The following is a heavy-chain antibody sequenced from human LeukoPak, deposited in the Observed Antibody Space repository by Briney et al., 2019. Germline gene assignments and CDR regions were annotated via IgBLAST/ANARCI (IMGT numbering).Heavy chain of an antibody. Sequence: GGSLTLSCAASGFTFNSYAMKWVPQAPGKGLEWVSAISGSGGSTYYADSVKGRFTISRDNSTNTLYLQMNSLRAEDTAVYYCAKDGRIPGRGCSGGSCYSWEFDYWGQGTLVTVSS. CDR3: AKDGRIPGRGCSGGSCYSWEFDY. J-gene: IGHJ4*02. V-gene: IGHV3-23*01. CDR2: ISGSGGST. D-gene: IGHD2-15*01. CDR1: GFTFNSYA.